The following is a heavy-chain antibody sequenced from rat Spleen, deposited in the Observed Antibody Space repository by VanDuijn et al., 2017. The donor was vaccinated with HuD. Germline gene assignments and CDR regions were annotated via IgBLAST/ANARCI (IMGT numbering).Heavy chain of an antibody. CDR3: VTTYFGYGYFDY. CDR1: GFTFSDYY. D-gene: IGHD1-9*01. CDR2: IVFDSSGV. V-gene: IGHV5S10*01. J-gene: IGHJ2*01. Sequence: EVQLVESDGGLVQPGRSLKLSCAASGFTFSDYYMAWVRQSPEKGLEWVATIVFDSSGVYYRNSVKGRFTLSRDNTRNTLYLQMDGLKSEDTATYYCVTTYFGYGYFDYWGQGVLVTVSS.